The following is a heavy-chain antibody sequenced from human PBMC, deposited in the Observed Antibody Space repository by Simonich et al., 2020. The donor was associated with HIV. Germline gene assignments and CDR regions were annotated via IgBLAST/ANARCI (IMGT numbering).Heavy chain of an antibody. J-gene: IGHJ4*02. CDR2: INQRGST. D-gene: IGHD4-17*01. V-gene: IGHV4-34*01. CDR3: ARRHPTTVTTPYFDY. Sequence: QVQLQQWGAGLLKPSETLSLTCAVYGGSVSGHYWSWIRQPPGKGLEWIGEINQRGSTNYNPSLKSRVTISVDTSKNQFSLKLSSVTAADTAVYYCARRHPTTVTTPYFDYWGQGTLVTVSS. CDR1: GGSVSGHY.